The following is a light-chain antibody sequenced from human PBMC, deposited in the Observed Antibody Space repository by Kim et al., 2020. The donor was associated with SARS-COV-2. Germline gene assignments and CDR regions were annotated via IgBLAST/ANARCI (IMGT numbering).Light chain of an antibody. V-gene: IGKV3-20*01. Sequence: EIVLTQSPGTLSLSPGERATLSCRASQSVSSNYLAWYQQKPGQAPRLLIYGASSRATGIPDRFRGSGSGTDFTLTISRLEPEDFAVYYCQQYGSVSWTFGQGTKVEIK. CDR2: GAS. CDR3: QQYGSVSWT. J-gene: IGKJ1*01. CDR1: QSVSSNY.